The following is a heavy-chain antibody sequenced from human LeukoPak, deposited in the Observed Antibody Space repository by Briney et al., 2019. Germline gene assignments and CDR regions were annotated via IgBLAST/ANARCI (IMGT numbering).Heavy chain of an antibody. J-gene: IGHJ5*02. D-gene: IGHD1-26*01. CDR2: MHYTGNT. Sequence: SETLSLTCTVSGDSITSGDYYWTWIRQPPGKGLEWVAYMHYTGNTYYNSSLKSRLTISVDTSKDQFSLRLSFVTAADTAMYYCARHLSGSSWFDPWGQGTLVTVSS. CDR1: GDSITSGDYY. V-gene: IGHV4-30-4*08. CDR3: ARHLSGSSWFDP.